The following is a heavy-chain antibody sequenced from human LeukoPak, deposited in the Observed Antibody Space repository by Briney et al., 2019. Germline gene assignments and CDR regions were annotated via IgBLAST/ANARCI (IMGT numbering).Heavy chain of an antibody. J-gene: IGHJ4*02. Sequence: SETLSLTCTVSGGSISSYYWSWIRQPPGKGLEWIGYIYYSGSTYYNPSLKSRVTISVDTSRNQFSLKLSSVTAADTAVYYCARQNGFNWGQGTLVTVSS. V-gene: IGHV4-59*06. D-gene: IGHD2-8*01. CDR1: GGSISSYY. CDR3: ARQNGFN. CDR2: IYYSGST.